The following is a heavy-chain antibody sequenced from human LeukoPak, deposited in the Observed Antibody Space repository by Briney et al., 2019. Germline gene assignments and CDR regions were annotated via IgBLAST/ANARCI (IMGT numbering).Heavy chain of an antibody. CDR3: ARQVEGLTVSGLEY. J-gene: IGHJ4*02. CDR2: IFPGDSDT. CDR1: GNTFTNYW. V-gene: IGHV5-51*01. Sequence: GESLKISCQGSGNTFTNYWVAWVRQMPGKGLEWMGIIFPGDSDTRYSPSFQGQVTISADKSISTAYLHWSSLKASDTAVYYCARQVEGLTVSGLEYWGQGTLVTVSS. D-gene: IGHD1-1*01.